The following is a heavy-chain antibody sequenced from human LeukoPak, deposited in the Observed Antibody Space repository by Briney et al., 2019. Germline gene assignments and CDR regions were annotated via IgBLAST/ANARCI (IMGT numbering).Heavy chain of an antibody. CDR1: GFTFSSYL. CDR2: IKQDGSEK. Sequence: GGSLRLSCAASGFTFSSYLMSWVRQAPGKGLEWVTNIKQDGSEKYYVDSVKGRFTISRDNAKNSLYLQMNSLRAEDTAVYYCARSMYYDSSGDSPDYWGQGTLVTVSS. D-gene: IGHD3-22*01. V-gene: IGHV3-7*01. J-gene: IGHJ4*02. CDR3: ARSMYYDSSGDSPDY.